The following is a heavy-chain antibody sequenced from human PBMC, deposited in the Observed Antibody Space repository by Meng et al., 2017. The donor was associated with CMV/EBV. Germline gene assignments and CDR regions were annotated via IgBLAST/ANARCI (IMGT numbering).Heavy chain of an antibody. Sequence: SVKVSCKASGGTFSSYAISWVRQAPGQGLEWMGGIIPIFGTANYAQKFQGRVTITTDESTSTAYMELSSLRSEDTAVYYCARGARAYSSGWSLNYYYYGMDVWGQGTTVTVSS. CDR2: IIPIFGTA. V-gene: IGHV1-69*05. CDR1: GGTFSSYA. J-gene: IGHJ6*02. CDR3: ARGARAYSSGWSLNYYYYGMDV. D-gene: IGHD6-19*01.